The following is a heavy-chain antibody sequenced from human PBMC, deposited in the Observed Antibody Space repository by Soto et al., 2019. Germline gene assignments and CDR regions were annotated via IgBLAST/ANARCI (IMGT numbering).Heavy chain of an antibody. J-gene: IGHJ2*01. CDR3: ARVGYCSSTSCYTHTSFWYFDL. D-gene: IGHD2-2*02. V-gene: IGHV4-31*03. CDR2: IYYSGST. CDR1: GGSISSGGYY. Sequence: PSETLSLTCTVSGGSISSGGYYWSWIRQHPGKGLEWIGYIYYSGSTYYNPSLKSRVTISVDTSKNQFSLKLSSVTAADTAVYYCARVGYCSSTSCYTHTSFWYFDLWGRGTLVTVSS.